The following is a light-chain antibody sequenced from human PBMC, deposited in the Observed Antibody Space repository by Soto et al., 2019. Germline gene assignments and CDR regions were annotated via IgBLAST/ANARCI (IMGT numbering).Light chain of an antibody. CDR3: QQYGSSPRT. J-gene: IGKJ1*01. V-gene: IGKV1-5*01. Sequence: CRASQFLSSYLAWYQQKPGKAPKLLIYDASSLESGVPSRFSGSGSGTDFTLTISRLEPEDFAVYYCQQYGSSPRTFGQGTKVDNK. CDR2: DAS. CDR1: QFLSSY.